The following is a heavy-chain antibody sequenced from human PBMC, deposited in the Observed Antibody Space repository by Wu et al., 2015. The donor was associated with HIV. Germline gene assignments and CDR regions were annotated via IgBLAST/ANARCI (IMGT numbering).Heavy chain of an antibody. V-gene: IGHV1-69*12. J-gene: IGHJ6*03. Sequence: QVQLVQSGAEVKKPGSSVKVPCKASGGTFSSYAISWVRQAPGQGLEWMGGIIPIFGTANYAQKFQGRVTITADESTSTAYMELSSLRSEDTAVYYCARARGYCSSTSCYSYYYYYMDVWGKGTTVTVSS. CDR2: IIPIFGTA. D-gene: IGHD2-2*02. CDR1: GGTFSSYA. CDR3: ARARGYCSSTSCYSYYYYYMDV.